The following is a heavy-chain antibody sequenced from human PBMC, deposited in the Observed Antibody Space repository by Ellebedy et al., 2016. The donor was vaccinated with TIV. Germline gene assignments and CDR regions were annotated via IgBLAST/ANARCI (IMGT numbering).Heavy chain of an antibody. J-gene: IGHJ3*02. CDR3: ARDGAAAGRTDAFDI. Sequence: SETLSLXCTVSGGSISSYYWSWIRQPAGKGLEWIGRIYTSGSTNYNPSLKSRVTMSVDTSKNQFSLKLSSVTAADTAVYYCARDGAAAGRTDAFDIWGQGTMVTVSS. V-gene: IGHV4-4*07. CDR1: GGSISSYY. D-gene: IGHD6-13*01. CDR2: IYTSGST.